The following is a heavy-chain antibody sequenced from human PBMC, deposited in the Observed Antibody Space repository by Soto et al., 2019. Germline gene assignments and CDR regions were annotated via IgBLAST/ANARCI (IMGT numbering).Heavy chain of an antibody. D-gene: IGHD2-21*01. CDR1: GYSFPKYY. J-gene: IGHJ6*02. V-gene: IGHV5-51*01. CDR3: VIIGFSGDGYLSYYYYGMDV. Sequence: PGESLKISCKGSGYSFPKYYIGWVRQMPGKDLKWMAIIYPDDSDTRYSPTFQGQVTISAYKSISTAYLQWSSLKASDTAMYYCVIIGFSGDGYLSYYYYGMDVWGQGTTVTVSS. CDR2: IYPDDSDT.